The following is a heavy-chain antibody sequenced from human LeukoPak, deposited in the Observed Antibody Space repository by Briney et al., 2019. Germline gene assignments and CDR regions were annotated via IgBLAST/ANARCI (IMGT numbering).Heavy chain of an antibody. D-gene: IGHD5-18*01. CDR2: IYYSGST. CDR3: ASDRLEMSYGYFDY. V-gene: IGHV4-59*11. J-gene: IGHJ4*02. Sequence: PSETLSLTCTVSGGSISSHYWSWIRQPPGKGLEWIGYIYYSGSTNYNPSLKSRVTISVDTSKNQFSLKLSSVTAADTAVYYCASDRLEMSYGYFDYWGQGTLVTVSS. CDR1: GGSISSHY.